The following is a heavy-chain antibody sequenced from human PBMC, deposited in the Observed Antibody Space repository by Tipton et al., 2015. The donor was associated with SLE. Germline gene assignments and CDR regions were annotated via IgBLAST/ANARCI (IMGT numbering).Heavy chain of an antibody. CDR1: GYSISSSYY. J-gene: IGHJ4*02. Sequence: TLSLTCAVSGYSISSSYYWGWIRQPPGKGLEWIGSIYHSGSTNYNPSLKSRVTISVDKSKNQFSLKLSSVTAADTAVYYCARAGDGYNSPFDYWGQGTLVTVSS. CDR3: ARAGDGYNSPFDY. V-gene: IGHV4-38-2*01. D-gene: IGHD5-24*01. CDR2: IYHSGST.